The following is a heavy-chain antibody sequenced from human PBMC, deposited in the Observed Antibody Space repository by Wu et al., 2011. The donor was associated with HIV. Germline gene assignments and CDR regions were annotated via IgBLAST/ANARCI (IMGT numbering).Heavy chain of an antibody. CDR3: AGETGFSHFDF. V-gene: IGHV1-18*01. Sequence: QVQLVQSGAKVKKPGASVKVSCKASGYTSTSYGINWVRQAPAQGLEWMGWIIPYNGDTNYAHNLQGRVTMTTDTSTGTVYMELRSLRSDDTAVYYCAGETGFSHFDFWAGNPGHRLL. CDR2: IIPYNGDT. D-gene: IGHD7-27*01. CDR1: GYTSTSYG. J-gene: IGHJ4*02.